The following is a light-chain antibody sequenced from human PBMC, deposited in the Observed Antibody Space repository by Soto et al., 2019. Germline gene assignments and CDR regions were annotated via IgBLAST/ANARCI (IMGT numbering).Light chain of an antibody. V-gene: IGKV3D-15*01. CDR3: HQYNSWPRGT. CDR2: GGS. J-gene: IGKJ3*01. CDR1: QSVSGSK. Sequence: EIVLTQSPGPLSLSPGSRATLSCRASQSVSGSKLAWYQQRPGQAPRLLIYGGSSRATDIPARFSGSGSGTEYNLTISSLQSEDSAVYYCHQYNSWPRGTFGPGTKVEIK.